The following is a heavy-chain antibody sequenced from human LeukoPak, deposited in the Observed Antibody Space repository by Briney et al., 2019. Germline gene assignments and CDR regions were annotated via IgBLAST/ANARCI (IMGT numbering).Heavy chain of an antibody. J-gene: IGHJ6*02. V-gene: IGHV4-39*01. CDR2: IHSTGNS. D-gene: IGHD2-15*01. Sequence: SEPVSLTCTLSVDPISGTDVYGAWIRQLRGKGLEWIGNIHSTGNSFCNPSLKSRVTISIDTSKNQFSLKLSSVTAADTAVYYCEKDSHLDVWGHGTTVTVSS. CDR3: EKDSHLDV. CDR1: VDPISGTDVY.